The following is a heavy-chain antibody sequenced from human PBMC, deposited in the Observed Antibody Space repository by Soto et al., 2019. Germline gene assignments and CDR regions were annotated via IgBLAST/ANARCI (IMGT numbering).Heavy chain of an antibody. D-gene: IGHD4-17*01. Sequence: SETLSLTCTVSGGSITSSEYYWAWVRQPPGKGLQFVGTIYYSGSSYSNPSLKSRVSISLDTSKSQFSLKLDSVTAADTAVYYCARTTAVPNTLRSRYFFDYWGQGTLVTVSS. CDR2: IYYSGSS. J-gene: IGHJ4*02. CDR3: ARTTAVPNTLRSRYFFDY. V-gene: IGHV4-39*07. CDR1: GGSITSSEYY.